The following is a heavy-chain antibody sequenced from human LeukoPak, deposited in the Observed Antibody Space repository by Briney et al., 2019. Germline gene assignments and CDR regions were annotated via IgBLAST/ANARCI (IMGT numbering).Heavy chain of an antibody. Sequence: SETLSLTCTVSGYSITSGHYWGWIRQPPRKGLEWIGIIYHSGITYYNPSLKSRVTLSVDTSKNQFSLKLSSVTAADTAVYYCARRSSYEDFDYWGQGTLVTVSS. CDR1: GYSITSGHY. CDR2: IYHSGIT. CDR3: ARRSSYEDFDY. V-gene: IGHV4-38-2*02. D-gene: IGHD5-18*01. J-gene: IGHJ4*02.